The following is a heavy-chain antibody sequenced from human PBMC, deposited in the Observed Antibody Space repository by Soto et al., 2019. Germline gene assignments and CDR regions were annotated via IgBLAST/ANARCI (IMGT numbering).Heavy chain of an antibody. D-gene: IGHD3-10*01. J-gene: IGHJ6*02. CDR1: GVSFNNNG. CDR2: VSPPFRTS. CDR3: ARVLYYGSGSYSPYGMDV. Sequence: QVQLVQSGAEVKKPGSSVKVSCKTSGVSFNNNGIGWVRQAPGHGLEWMGGVSPPFRTSNYARKFQGRISITADATTGKVNMELSNLATGDTAQYYCARVLYYGSGSYSPYGMDVWGQGTTVTVSS. V-gene: IGHV1-69*01.